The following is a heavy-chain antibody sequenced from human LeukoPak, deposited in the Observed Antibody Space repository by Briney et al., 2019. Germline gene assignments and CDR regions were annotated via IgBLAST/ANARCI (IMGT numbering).Heavy chain of an antibody. CDR3: AKASAMIVVVSKHFDY. J-gene: IGHJ4*02. D-gene: IGHD3-22*01. V-gene: IGHV3-23*01. CDR1: GFTVSSYA. Sequence: HPGGSLRLSCAASGFTVSSYAMNWVRQAPGKGLEWVATISTSGGSTYYADFVKGRFTISRDNSKNALYLQMNSLRAEDTAVYYCAKASAMIVVVSKHFDYWGQGTLVTVSS. CDR2: ISTSGGST.